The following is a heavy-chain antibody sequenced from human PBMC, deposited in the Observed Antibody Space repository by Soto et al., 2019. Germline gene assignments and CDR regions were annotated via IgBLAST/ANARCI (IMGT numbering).Heavy chain of an antibody. J-gene: IGHJ3*02. CDR2: ISAHSGNT. V-gene: IGHV1-18*01. CDR1: GYTFTSYG. CDR3: ARDDHIYVATTETGEAFDI. Sequence: QVQLVQSGAEVKKPGASVKVSCKASGYTFTSYGVSWVRQAPGQGLEWMGWISAHSGNTNYAQKFQGRVTMTTDTGTKTAFLELSSLTSADTAVYYCARDDHIYVATTETGEAFDIWGQGTRVTVSS. D-gene: IGHD1-26*01.